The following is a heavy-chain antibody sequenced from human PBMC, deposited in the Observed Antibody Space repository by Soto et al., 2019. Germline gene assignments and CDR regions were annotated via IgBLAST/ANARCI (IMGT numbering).Heavy chain of an antibody. D-gene: IGHD2-15*01. Sequence: GGSLRLSCAASGFIFSNYAMHWVRQAPGKGLEWVTIISFDGSKTHYADSVRGRFTISRDNSNNTLSLQMSNLRPEDTALYYCARDFCPTPSCFDLWGQGVLVTVSS. CDR1: GFIFSNYA. CDR2: ISFDGSKT. CDR3: ARDFCPTPSCFDL. V-gene: IGHV3-30-3*01. J-gene: IGHJ4*02.